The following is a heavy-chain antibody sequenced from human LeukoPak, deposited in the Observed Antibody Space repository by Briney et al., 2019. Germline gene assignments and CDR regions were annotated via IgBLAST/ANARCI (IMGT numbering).Heavy chain of an antibody. Sequence: SETLSLTCSVSGVSLSNYYWSWIRQPPGKGLEWIAFIYYDGTTNYHPSLQSRATISVDTSKNQYSLNLISVTPADTAVYYCARGGASSKFFDAWGQGILVTVSS. D-gene: IGHD6-6*01. J-gene: IGHJ4*02. CDR1: GVSLSNYY. CDR2: IYYDGTT. V-gene: IGHV4-59*01. CDR3: ARGGASSKFFDA.